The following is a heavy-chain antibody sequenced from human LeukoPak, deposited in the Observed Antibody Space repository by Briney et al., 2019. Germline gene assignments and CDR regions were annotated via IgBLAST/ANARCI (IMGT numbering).Heavy chain of an antibody. CDR1: GFTFSSYS. Sequence: GGSLRLSCAASGFTFSSYSMNWVRQAPGKGLEWVSYISSSSSTIYYADSVKGRFTISRDNAKNSLYLQMNSLRAEDTALYYCAKDQNYESSGYYGGFDCWGQGTLVTVSS. V-gene: IGHV3-48*01. CDR3: AKDQNYESSGYYGGFDC. D-gene: IGHD3-22*01. J-gene: IGHJ4*02. CDR2: ISSSSSTI.